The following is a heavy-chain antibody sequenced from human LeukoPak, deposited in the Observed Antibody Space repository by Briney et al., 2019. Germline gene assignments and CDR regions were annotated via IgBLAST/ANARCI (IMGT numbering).Heavy chain of an antibody. V-gene: IGHV1-69*13. Sequence: GASVKVSCKASGGTFSSYAISWVRQAPGQGLEWMGGIIPIFGTANYAQKFQGRVTITADESTSTAYMELSSLRSEDTAVYYCARDGGFAARPRLPLDYWGQGTLVTVSS. CDR3: ARDGGFAARPRLPLDY. D-gene: IGHD6-6*01. CDR1: GGTFSSYA. CDR2: IIPIFGTA. J-gene: IGHJ4*02.